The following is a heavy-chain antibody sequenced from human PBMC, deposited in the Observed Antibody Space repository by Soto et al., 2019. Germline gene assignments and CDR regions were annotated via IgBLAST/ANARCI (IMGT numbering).Heavy chain of an antibody. CDR2: IYSGGST. V-gene: IGHV3-53*01. CDR3: ARDIVGGTNH. D-gene: IGHD1-26*01. Sequence: GGSLRLSCAASGFTVSSNYMSWVRQAPGKGLEWVSVIYSGGSTSYADSVKGRFTISRDNSNNTLYLHMNSLRAEDTAVYYCARDIVGGTNHWGQGTLVTVSS. CDR1: GFTVSSNY. J-gene: IGHJ4*02.